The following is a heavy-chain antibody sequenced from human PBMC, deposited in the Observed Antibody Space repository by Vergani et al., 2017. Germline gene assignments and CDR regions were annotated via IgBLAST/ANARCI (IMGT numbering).Heavy chain of an antibody. CDR3: SRGRGYSFGYSDY. V-gene: IGHV3-49*04. J-gene: IGHJ4*02. Sequence: EVQLVESGGGLVQPGGSLRLSRATSGFVFTDFLMDWVRQTPEKGLEWVAFIRNKAYGGTTEYAASVKGRFTISRDDSKRLAYLQLSGLKTEDTAVYCCSRGRGYSFGYSDYWGQGTLVTVSS. CDR2: IRNKAYGGTT. CDR1: GFVFTDFL. D-gene: IGHD5-18*01.